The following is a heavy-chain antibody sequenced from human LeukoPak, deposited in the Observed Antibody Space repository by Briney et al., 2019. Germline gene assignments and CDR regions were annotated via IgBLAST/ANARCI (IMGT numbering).Heavy chain of an antibody. V-gene: IGHV4-34*01. CDR2: INHSGST. CDR3: VRAVISFGAAVAKGFDC. J-gene: IGHJ4*02. D-gene: IGHD3-16*01. Sequence: SETLSLTCAVYGGSFSGYYWSWIRQPPGKGLEWIGEINHSGSTNYNPSLKSRVTISVDTSKNQFSLKLSSVTAADTAVYYCVRAVISFGAAVAKGFDCWGQGTLVTVSS. CDR1: GGSFSGYY.